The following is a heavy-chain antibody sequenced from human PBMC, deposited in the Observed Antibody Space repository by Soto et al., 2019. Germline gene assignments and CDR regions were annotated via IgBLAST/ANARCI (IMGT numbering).Heavy chain of an antibody. V-gene: IGHV1-46*01. CDR2: INPSGGST. CDR3: AREDPRHFDY. J-gene: IGHJ4*02. Sequence: QVQLVQSGAEVKKPGASVKVSCKASGYTFTSYYMHWVRQAPGQGLEWMGIINPSGGSTSYAQKCQGRVTMTRDTSTRTVYMQLRSLSSEEKAVYYCAREDPRHFDYWRQGTLVTVSS. CDR1: GYTFTSYY.